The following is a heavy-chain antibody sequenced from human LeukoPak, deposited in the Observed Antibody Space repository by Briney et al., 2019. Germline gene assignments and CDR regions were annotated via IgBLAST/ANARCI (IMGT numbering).Heavy chain of an antibody. D-gene: IGHD2/OR15-2a*01. Sequence: GGSLRLSCVASGFTFRISAMNWARQAPGKGLEWVSGISGSGGNIYYTESVKGRFTISRDNAKNSLYLQMNSLRAEDTALYYCAKASHHENLHDYWGQGTLVTVSS. V-gene: IGHV3-23*01. CDR1: GFTFRISA. J-gene: IGHJ4*02. CDR3: AKASHHENLHDY. CDR2: ISGSGGNI.